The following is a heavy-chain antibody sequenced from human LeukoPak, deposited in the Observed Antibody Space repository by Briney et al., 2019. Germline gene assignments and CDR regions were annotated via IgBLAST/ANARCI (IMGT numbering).Heavy chain of an antibody. D-gene: IGHD3-10*01. J-gene: IGHJ5*02. V-gene: IGHV3-7*05. Sequence: PVGSLRLSCVPSGFTFRNYWMTSVRQTPGKEVGGVAHIHKNSSGRYFVASWRGRLPTSRDNAKDSLYLQLSSLRAEDTAVYYCVRGGSGTVVRGVAWAWFDPWGQGTLVTVSS. CDR1: GFTFRNYW. CDR3: VRGGSGTVVRGVAWAWFDP. CDR2: IHKNSSGR.